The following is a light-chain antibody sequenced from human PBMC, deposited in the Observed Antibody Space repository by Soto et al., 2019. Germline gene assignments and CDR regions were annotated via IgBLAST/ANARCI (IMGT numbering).Light chain of an antibody. V-gene: IGKV4-1*01. CDR1: QSVLYSSNNKNY. J-gene: IGKJ4*01. CDR3: QQYYSTPLT. Sequence: DIVMTQSPDSLALWLGEGATINCKSSQSVLYSSNNKNYLAWYQQKPGQPPKLLIYWASTRESGVPDRFSGSGSGTDFTLTISSLQAEDVAVYYCQQYYSTPLTFGGGTKVDIK. CDR2: WAS.